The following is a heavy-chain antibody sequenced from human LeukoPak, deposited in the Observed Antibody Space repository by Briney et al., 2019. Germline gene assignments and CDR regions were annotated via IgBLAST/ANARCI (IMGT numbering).Heavy chain of an antibody. CDR1: GYTFTSYG. V-gene: IGHV1-18*01. CDR3: ARVQIIAEADY. D-gene: IGHD6-19*01. Sequence: ASVKVSCKASGYTFTSYGISWVRQAPGQGLEWTGWISAYNGNTNYAQKLQGRVTMTTDTSTSTAYMELRSLRSDDTAVYYRARVQIIAEADYWGQGTLVTVSS. J-gene: IGHJ4*02. CDR2: ISAYNGNT.